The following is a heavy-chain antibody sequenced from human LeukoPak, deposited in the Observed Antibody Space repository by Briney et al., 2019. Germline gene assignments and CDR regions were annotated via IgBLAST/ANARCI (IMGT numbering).Heavy chain of an antibody. D-gene: IGHD6-13*01. J-gene: IGHJ4*02. CDR3: ARERGAAAFDY. CDR1: GGSISSRSYY. V-gene: IGHV4-39*07. CDR2: IYYSGST. Sequence: SETLSLTCTVSGGSISSRSYYWGWGRQPPGKGLEWIGSIYYSGSTYNNPCLKSRVTISVNKSKKQCSLKLSSVTAADTAVYYCARERGAAAFDYWGQGTLVTVSS.